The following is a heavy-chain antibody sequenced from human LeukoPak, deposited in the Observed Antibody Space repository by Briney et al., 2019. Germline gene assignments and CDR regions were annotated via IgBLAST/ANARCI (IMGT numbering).Heavy chain of an antibody. CDR3: ARGPRFGELLWHWFDP. CDR2: MYHSGST. Sequence: SETLSLTCTVSGGSISTSSYYWGWIRQPPGKGLEWIGSMYHSGSTYYNPPLKSRVTISEDTSKNQFSLKLRSVTAADTAVYYCARGPRFGELLWHWFDPWGQGTLVTVSS. J-gene: IGHJ5*02. CDR1: GGSISTSSYY. V-gene: IGHV4-39*07. D-gene: IGHD3-10*01.